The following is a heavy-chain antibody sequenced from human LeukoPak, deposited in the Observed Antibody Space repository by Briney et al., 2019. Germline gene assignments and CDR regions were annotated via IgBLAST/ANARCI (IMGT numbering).Heavy chain of an antibody. CDR3: ARRVGRYYHFWSGPLDY. CDR1: GFTFSSYS. V-gene: IGHV3-21*01. J-gene: IGHJ4*02. Sequence: GGSLRLSCAASGFTFSSYSMNWVRQAPGKGLEWVSSISSSSSYIYYADSVKGRFTISRDNAKNSLYLQMNSLRAEDTAVYYCARRVGRYYHFWSGPLDYWGQGTLVTVSS. CDR2: ISSSSSYI. D-gene: IGHD3-3*01.